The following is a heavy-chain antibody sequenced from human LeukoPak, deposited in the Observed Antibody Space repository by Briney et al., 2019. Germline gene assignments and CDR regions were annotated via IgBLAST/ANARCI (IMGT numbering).Heavy chain of an antibody. D-gene: IGHD2-2*01. Sequence: GASVKVSCKASGGTFSSYTISWVRQAPGQGLEWMGRIIPILGIANYAQKFQGRVTITADKSTSTAYMELSGLRSEDTAVYYCATDEDFYCSSTSCSRRWFDPWGREPWSPSPQ. V-gene: IGHV1-69*02. CDR2: IIPILGIA. CDR1: GGTFSSYT. CDR3: ATDEDFYCSSTSCSRRWFDP. J-gene: IGHJ5*02.